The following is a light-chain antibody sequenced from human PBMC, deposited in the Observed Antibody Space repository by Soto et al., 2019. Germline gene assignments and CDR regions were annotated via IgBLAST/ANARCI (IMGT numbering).Light chain of an antibody. CDR2: GAS. CDR3: QQYISTPWT. Sequence: EIVLTQSPGTLSLSPGERATLSCMASQSVSSNSLAWYQHRPGQPPRLLMYGASSRATGIPDRFSGSGSGSGTDFTLTISRLEPDDFAVCCSQQYISTPWTLRQGTKVDSK. CDR1: QSVSSNS. J-gene: IGKJ1*01. V-gene: IGKV3-20*01.